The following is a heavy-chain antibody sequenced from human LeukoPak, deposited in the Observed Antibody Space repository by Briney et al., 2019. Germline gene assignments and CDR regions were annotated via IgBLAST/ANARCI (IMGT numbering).Heavy chain of an antibody. V-gene: IGHV3-30-3*01. CDR2: ISYDGSNK. Sequence: PGGSLRLSCAASGFTFSSYAMHWVRQAPGKGLEWVAVISYDGSNKYYADSVKGRFTISRDNSKNTLYLQMNSLRAEDTAVYYCARDHAGIAVAGIFDYWGQGTLVTVSS. CDR1: GFTFSSYA. CDR3: ARDHAGIAVAGIFDY. D-gene: IGHD6-19*01. J-gene: IGHJ4*02.